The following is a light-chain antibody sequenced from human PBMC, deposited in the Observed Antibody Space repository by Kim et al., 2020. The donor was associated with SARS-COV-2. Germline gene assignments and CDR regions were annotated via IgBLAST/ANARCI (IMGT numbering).Light chain of an antibody. Sequence: SPGERDTLTCRARQTVGTNLAWYQQKPGQAPRLLIYRTSTRATGVPARFSGSGSGTEFTLTISSIQSDDFATYDCQQYNNWPLPCTFGQGTKLEI. CDR3: QQYNNWPLPCT. CDR1: QTVGTN. V-gene: IGKV3-15*01. CDR2: RTS. J-gene: IGKJ2*02.